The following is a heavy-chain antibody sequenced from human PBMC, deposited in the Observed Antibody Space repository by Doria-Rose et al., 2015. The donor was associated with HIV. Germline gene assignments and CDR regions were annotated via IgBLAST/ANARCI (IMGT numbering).Heavy chain of an antibody. CDR1: GVSLSSPGMG. D-gene: IGHD6-13*01. V-gene: IGHV2-26*01. CDR2: TFSDDER. Sequence: QESGPVLVKPTETLALTCTVSGVSLSSPGMGVSWIRQPPGKALEWLAKTFSDDERSYKTSLKSRLTISRGTSKSQVVLTMTDMDPEDTATYYCARIKSSRWYHKYYFDFWGQGTLVVVSA. CDR3: ARIKSSRWYHKYYFDF. J-gene: IGHJ4*02.